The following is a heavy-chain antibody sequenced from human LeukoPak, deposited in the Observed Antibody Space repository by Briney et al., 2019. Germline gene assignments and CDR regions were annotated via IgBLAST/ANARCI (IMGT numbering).Heavy chain of an antibody. CDR3: ARDNGGVLTPLGPHSSGYLRY. D-gene: IGHD3-22*01. Sequence: SETLSLTCTVSGGSISSGGYYWSWIRQHPGKGLEWIGYIYYSGSTYYNPSLKSRVTISVDTSKNQFSLKLSSVTAADTAVYYCARDNGGVLTPLGPHSSGYLRYWGQGTLVTVSS. CDR2: IYYSGST. J-gene: IGHJ4*02. V-gene: IGHV4-31*03. CDR1: GGSISSGGYY.